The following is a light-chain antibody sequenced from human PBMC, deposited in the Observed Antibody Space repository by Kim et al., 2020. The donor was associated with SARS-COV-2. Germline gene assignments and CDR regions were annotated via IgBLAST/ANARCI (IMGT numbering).Light chain of an antibody. V-gene: IGLV1-40*01. Sequence: YDVHWYQQLPRAGPKLLIFGNSNRPSGVPVRFSGSKSGTSASLAITGLQADDEADYYCQTFDNTLNSWVFGGGTQLTVL. CDR2: GNS. J-gene: IGLJ3*02. CDR3: QTFDNTLNSWV. CDR1: YD.